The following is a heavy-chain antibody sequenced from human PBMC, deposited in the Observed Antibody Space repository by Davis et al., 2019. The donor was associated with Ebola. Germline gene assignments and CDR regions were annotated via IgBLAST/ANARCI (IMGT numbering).Heavy chain of an antibody. J-gene: IGHJ4*02. CDR2: IYPGDSDT. Sequence: GGSLRLSCKGSGYSFTSYWIGWVRQLPGKGLEWMGIIYPGDSDTRYSPSFQGQVTISADKSISTAYLQWSSLKASDTAMYYCARTLELHSGWFDYWGQGTLVTVSS. V-gene: IGHV5-51*01. CDR3: ARTLELHSGWFDY. CDR1: GYSFTSYW. D-gene: IGHD1-7*01.